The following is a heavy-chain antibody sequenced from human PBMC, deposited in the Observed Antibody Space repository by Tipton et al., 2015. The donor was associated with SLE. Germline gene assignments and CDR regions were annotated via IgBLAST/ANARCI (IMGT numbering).Heavy chain of an antibody. Sequence: QVQLVQSGAEVKKPGASVKVSCKASGYTFTSYGISWVRQAPGQGLEWMGWISAYNGNTNYAQKLQGRVTMTTDTSTSTAYMELRSLRSDDTAVYYCARTWGYYDSSGRLGVDAFDIWGQGTMVTVSS. J-gene: IGHJ3*02. CDR3: ARTWGYYDSSGRLGVDAFDI. CDR1: GYTFTSYG. D-gene: IGHD3-22*01. CDR2: ISAYNGNT. V-gene: IGHV1-18*01.